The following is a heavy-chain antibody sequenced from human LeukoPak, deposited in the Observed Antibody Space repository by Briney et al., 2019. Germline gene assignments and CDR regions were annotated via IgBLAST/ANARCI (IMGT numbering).Heavy chain of an antibody. Sequence: RGGSLRLSCAASGFTFSSYSMNWVRQAPGKGLEWVSSISSSSSYIYYADSVKGRFTISRDNAKNSLYLQMNSLRAEDTAVYYCARDQCSSTSCFTFDPWGQGTLVTVSS. CDR1: GFTFSSYS. CDR2: ISSSSSYI. D-gene: IGHD2-2*01. V-gene: IGHV3-21*01. CDR3: ARDQCSSTSCFTFDP. J-gene: IGHJ5*02.